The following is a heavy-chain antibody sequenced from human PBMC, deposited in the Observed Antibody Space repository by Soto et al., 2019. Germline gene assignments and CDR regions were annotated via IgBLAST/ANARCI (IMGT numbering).Heavy chain of an antibody. CDR1: GYSFTSYW. V-gene: IGHV5-51*01. Sequence: EVQLVQSGAEVKKPGESLKISCKGSGYSFTSYWIGWVRQMPGKGLEWMGIIYPGDSDTRYSPSFQGQVTISADKSNSTADLKVSSLKASESDMYYCERRGDYGAYATGHNWFDPWGQGTLVTVSS. CDR3: ERRGDYGAYATGHNWFDP. J-gene: IGHJ5*02. D-gene: IGHD4-17*01. CDR2: IYPGDSDT.